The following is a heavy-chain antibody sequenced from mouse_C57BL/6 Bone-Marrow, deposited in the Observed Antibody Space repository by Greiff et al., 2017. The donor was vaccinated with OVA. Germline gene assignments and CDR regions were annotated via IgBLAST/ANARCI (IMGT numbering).Heavy chain of an antibody. CDR2: IYPGDGDT. V-gene: IGHV1-80*01. CDR3: ARGYF. CDR1: GYAFSSYW. Sequence: QVQLKEPGAELVKPGASVEISCKASGYAFSSYWMHWVKQRPGKGLEWIGQIYPGDGDTNYNGKFKGKATLTADKSSSTAYMQLSSLTSEDSAVYFCARGYFWGQGTTLTVSS. J-gene: IGHJ2*01.